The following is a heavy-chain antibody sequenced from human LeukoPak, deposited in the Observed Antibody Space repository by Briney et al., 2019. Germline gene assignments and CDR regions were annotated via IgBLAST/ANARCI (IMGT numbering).Heavy chain of an antibody. CDR2: IYTSGST. CDR3: ARDGRDETYYYYMDV. CDR1: GGSISSGSYY. J-gene: IGHJ6*03. Sequence: IPSETLSLTCTVYGGSISSGSYYWSWIRQPAGKGLEWIGRIYTSGSTNYNLSLKSRVTISVDTSKNQFSLKLSSVTAADTAVYYCARDGRDETYYYYMDVWGKGTTVTISS. V-gene: IGHV4-61*02.